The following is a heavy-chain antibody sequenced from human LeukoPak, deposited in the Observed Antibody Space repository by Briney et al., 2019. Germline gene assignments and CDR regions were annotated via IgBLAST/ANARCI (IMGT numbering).Heavy chain of an antibody. Sequence: GRSLRLSCAASGFTFSSYGMHWVRQAPGEGLEWVAVIWYDGSNKYYADSVKGRFTISRDNSKNTLYLQMNSLRTEDTALYHCAKDRGWYDYWGQGTLVTVSS. CDR2: IWYDGSNK. CDR1: GFTFSSYG. D-gene: IGHD6-19*01. J-gene: IGHJ4*02. V-gene: IGHV3-33*06. CDR3: AKDRGWYDY.